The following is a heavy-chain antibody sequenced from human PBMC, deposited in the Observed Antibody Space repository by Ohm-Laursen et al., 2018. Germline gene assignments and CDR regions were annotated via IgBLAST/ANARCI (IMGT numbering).Heavy chain of an antibody. CDR2: IYSRGNT. J-gene: IGHJ4*02. Sequence: SDTLSLTCTVSGGSINGYYWSWIRQPAGKGLDWIGRIYSRGNTDYNPSLKSRVTISLDTSKNQFSLKLNSVTAADTAVYYCARGLVVNSGYDWGWDYWGQGALVTVSS. D-gene: IGHD5-12*01. CDR1: GGSINGYY. CDR3: ARGLVVNSGYDWGWDY. V-gene: IGHV4-4*07.